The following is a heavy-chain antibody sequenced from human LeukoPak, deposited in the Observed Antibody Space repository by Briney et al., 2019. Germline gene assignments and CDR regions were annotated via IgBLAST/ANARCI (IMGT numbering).Heavy chain of an antibody. CDR1: GFTFSSYA. CDR2: IRYDGNNR. D-gene: IGHD2-15*01. V-gene: IGHV3-30*02. Sequence: GGSLRLSCAASGFTFSSYAMSWVRQAPGKGLEWVAFIRYDGNNRCYADSVKGRFTISRDNSKNTLYLQMNSLRVEDTALYYCAKDQVVPNYYYMDVWGKGTTVTVSS. J-gene: IGHJ6*03. CDR3: AKDQVVPNYYYMDV.